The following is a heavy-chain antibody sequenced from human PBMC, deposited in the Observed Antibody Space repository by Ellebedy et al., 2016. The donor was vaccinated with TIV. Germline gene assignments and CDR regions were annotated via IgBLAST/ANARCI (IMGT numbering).Heavy chain of an antibody. Sequence: ASVKVSCKASGYTFTTYGISWVRQAPGQGLEWMQWISTYNGNTNYAQKFQGRVTMTTDTSTTTAYMELRNLRSDGTAVYYCARTAVIGTTNWFFDLWGRGTLVTVSS. V-gene: IGHV1-18*01. D-gene: IGHD6-19*01. CDR1: GYTFTTYG. CDR3: ARTAVIGTTNWFFDL. CDR2: ISTYNGNT. J-gene: IGHJ2*01.